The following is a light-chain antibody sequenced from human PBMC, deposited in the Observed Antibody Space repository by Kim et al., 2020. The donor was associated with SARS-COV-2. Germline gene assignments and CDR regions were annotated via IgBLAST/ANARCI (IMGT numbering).Light chain of an antibody. Sequence: GGSITLTWGTSTGLVASGHFPYWFQQKPGQAPRTLIYDTTNRYSWTPARFSCSLLEGKAPLILSGDQRDDESDYCCVLPYSGARLVFGGGTQLTVL. CDR2: DTT. CDR3: VLPYSGARLV. CDR1: TGLVASGHF. V-gene: IGLV7-46*01. J-gene: IGLJ3*02.